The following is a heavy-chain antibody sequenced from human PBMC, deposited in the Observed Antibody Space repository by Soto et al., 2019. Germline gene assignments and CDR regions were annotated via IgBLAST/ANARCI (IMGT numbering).Heavy chain of an antibody. D-gene: IGHD3-10*01. J-gene: IGHJ4*02. CDR2: ISSTGSTK. Sequence: GSLRLSCAASGITFSNFEMNWVRQAPGKGLEWVSYISSTGSTKYYADSVKGRFTISRDNDKNSLYLEMKSLRAEDTAVYYCAIDYSGSGTYYFWGQGTLVTAPQ. V-gene: IGHV3-48*03. CDR3: AIDYSGSGTYYF. CDR1: GITFSNFE.